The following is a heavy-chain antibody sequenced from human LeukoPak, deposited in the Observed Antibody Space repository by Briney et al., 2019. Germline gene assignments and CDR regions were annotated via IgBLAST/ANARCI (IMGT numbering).Heavy chain of an antibody. D-gene: IGHD3-16*01. CDR3: AREGGYQYYYAMDV. V-gene: IGHV3-13*01. Sequence: PGGSLRLSCAASGFTFSSYDMHWVRQATGKGLEWVSAIGTAGDTYYPGSVKGRFTISRDNAKNSLYLQMSSLRAEDAAVYYCAREGGYQYYYAMDVWGQGTTVTVSS. CDR2: IGTAGDT. J-gene: IGHJ6*02. CDR1: GFTFSSYD.